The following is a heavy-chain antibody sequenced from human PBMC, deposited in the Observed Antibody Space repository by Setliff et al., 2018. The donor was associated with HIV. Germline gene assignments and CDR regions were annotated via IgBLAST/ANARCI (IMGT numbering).Heavy chain of an antibody. CDR2: IYSSGTT. CDR1: GGSITNYY. V-gene: IGHV4-4*08. CDR3: ARHYYTDPFDY. J-gene: IGHJ4*02. D-gene: IGHD3-22*01. Sequence: SETLSLTCTVSGGSITNYYWSWIRQPPGKGLEWIGYIYSSGTTDYNPSLKSRVTMSVDTSNSHFSLKLASVTAADTAVYYCARHYYTDPFDYWGQGTLVTVSS.